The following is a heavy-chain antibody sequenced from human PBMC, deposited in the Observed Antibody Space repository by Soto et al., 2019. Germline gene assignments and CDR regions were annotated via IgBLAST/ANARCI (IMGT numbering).Heavy chain of an antibody. CDR1: GFTFSSYG. Sequence: GGSLRLSCAASGFTFSSYGMHWVRQAPGKGLEWVAVIWYDGSNKYYADSVKGRFTISRDNSKNTLYLQMNSLRAEDTAVYYCARREDSWYLYYYGMDVWGQGTTVTVSS. D-gene: IGHD6-13*01. V-gene: IGHV3-33*01. CDR3: ARREDSWYLYYYGMDV. J-gene: IGHJ6*02. CDR2: IWYDGSNK.